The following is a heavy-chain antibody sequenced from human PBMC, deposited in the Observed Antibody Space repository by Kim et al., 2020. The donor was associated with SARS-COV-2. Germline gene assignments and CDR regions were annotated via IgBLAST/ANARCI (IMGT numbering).Heavy chain of an antibody. CDR2: IIPIFGTA. Sequence: SVKVSCKASGGTFSSYAISWVRQAPGQGLEWMGGIIPIFGTANYAQKFQGRVTITADESTSTAYMELSSLRSEDTAVYYCARKENPPLRAVAGTEGYYYYYMDVWGKGTTVTVSS. J-gene: IGHJ6*03. D-gene: IGHD6-19*01. CDR1: GGTFSSYA. V-gene: IGHV1-69*13. CDR3: ARKENPPLRAVAGTEGYYYYYMDV.